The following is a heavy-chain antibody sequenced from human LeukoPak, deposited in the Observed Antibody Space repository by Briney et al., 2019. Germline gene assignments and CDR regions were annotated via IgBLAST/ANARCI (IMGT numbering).Heavy chain of an antibody. CDR3: ARLDRRMSWYSFDS. D-gene: IGHD6-13*01. J-gene: IGHJ4*02. Sequence: PSESLSLTCTVSGGSINSYYWTWIRQPPGKGLEWIGYIYYSGSTDYNPSLKSRVAISVDTSKNQSSVKLTSVTAADTAVYYCARLDRRMSWYSFDSWGQGTLVTVSS. CDR2: IYYSGST. V-gene: IGHV4-59*01. CDR1: GGSINSYY.